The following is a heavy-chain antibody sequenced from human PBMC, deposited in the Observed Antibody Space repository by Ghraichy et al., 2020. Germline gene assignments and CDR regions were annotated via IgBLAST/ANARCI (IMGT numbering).Heavy chain of an antibody. J-gene: IGHJ4*02. CDR3: ARDNLYYYDSSGYYGVLDY. CDR2: ISSSSTTI. Sequence: GGSLRLSCAASGFTFSSYSMNWVRQAPGKGLEWVSYISSSSTTIYYADSVRGRFTISRDNAKNSLYLQMNSLRDEDTAVYYCARDNLYYYDSSGYYGVLDYWGQGTLVTVSS. V-gene: IGHV3-48*02. D-gene: IGHD3-22*01. CDR1: GFTFSSYS.